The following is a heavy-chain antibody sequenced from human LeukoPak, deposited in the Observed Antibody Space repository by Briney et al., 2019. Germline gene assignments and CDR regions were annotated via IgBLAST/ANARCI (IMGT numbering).Heavy chain of an antibody. CDR1: GFTFRSNA. CDR2: LTGSGDKT. V-gene: IGHV3-23*01. Sequence: PGGSLRLSCAASGFTFRSNAMSWVRQAPGKGLEWVSGLTGSGDKTYYADSVEGRFTISRDNSKNTLYLQMDSLRAEDTAVYYCAKGGGDILTGYQYYYYYYAMDVWGQGTTVTVSS. D-gene: IGHD3-9*01. J-gene: IGHJ6*02. CDR3: AKGGGDILTGYQYYYYYYAMDV.